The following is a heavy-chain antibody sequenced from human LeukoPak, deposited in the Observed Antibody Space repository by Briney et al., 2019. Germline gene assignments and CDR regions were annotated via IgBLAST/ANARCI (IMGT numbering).Heavy chain of an antibody. J-gene: IGHJ4*02. CDR3: ARDRDGYNGGDY. V-gene: IGHV1-2*02. CDR2: INPNSGGT. CDR1: GYTFTGYY. Sequence: ASVKVPCKASGYTFTGYYMHWVRQAPGQGLEWMGWINPNSGGTNYAQKFQGRVTMTRDTSISTAYMELSRLRSDGTAVYYCARDRDGYNGGDYWGQGTLVTVSS. D-gene: IGHD5-24*01.